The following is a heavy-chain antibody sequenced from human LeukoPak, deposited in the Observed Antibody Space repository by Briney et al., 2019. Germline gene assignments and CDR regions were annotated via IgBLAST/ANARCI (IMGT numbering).Heavy chain of an antibody. D-gene: IGHD3-9*01. CDR3: AKDRRYDILTGYPDY. V-gene: IGHV3-23*01. CDR1: GFTFSSYA. Sequence: GASLRLSCAASGFTFSSYAMSWVRQAPGKGLEWVSAISGSGGSTYYADSVKGRFTISRDNSKNTLYLQMNSLRAEDTAVYYCAKDRRYDILTGYPDYWGQGTLVTVSS. CDR2: ISGSGGST. J-gene: IGHJ4*02.